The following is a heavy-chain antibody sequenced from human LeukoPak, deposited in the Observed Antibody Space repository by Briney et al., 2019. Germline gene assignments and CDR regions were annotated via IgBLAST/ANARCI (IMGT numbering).Heavy chain of an antibody. J-gene: IGHJ4*02. D-gene: IGHD4-17*01. Sequence: SETLSLTCTVSGGSISSYYWSWIRQPPGKGLEWIGYIYYSGSTNYNPSLKSRVTISVDTSKNQFSLKLSSVTAADTAVYYCAREVRGDKRLDYWGQGTLVTVSS. CDR1: GGSISSYY. CDR3: AREVRGDKRLDY. CDR2: IYYSGST. V-gene: IGHV4-59*01.